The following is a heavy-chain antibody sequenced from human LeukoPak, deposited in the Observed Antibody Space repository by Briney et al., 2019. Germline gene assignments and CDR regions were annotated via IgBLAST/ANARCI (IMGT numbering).Heavy chain of an antibody. CDR3: ARPPSTRRYVCDY. CDR1: GTDFSTYW. D-gene: IGHD2-2*01. CDR2: IYPGDSET. Sequence: GESLKISCQVSGTDFSTYWVAWVRQMPGKGLEWLGFIYPGDSETRYSPSFEGQVTISVDKSISTAYLQWSSLKATDSAVYYCARPPSTRRYVCDYWGQGTLVTVSS. V-gene: IGHV5-51*01. J-gene: IGHJ4*02.